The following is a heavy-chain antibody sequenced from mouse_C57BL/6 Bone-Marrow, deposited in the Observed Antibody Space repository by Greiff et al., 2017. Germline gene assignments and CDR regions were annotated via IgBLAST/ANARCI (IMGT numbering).Heavy chain of an antibody. CDR3: AREYYGNPWFAY. Sequence: VQLQQPGAELVKPGASVKMSCKASGYTFTSYWITWVKQRPGQGLEWIGEIYPGSGSTNYNEKLKSKATLTVDTSSSTAYMQLSSLTSEDSAVYYCAREYYGNPWFAYWGQGTLVTVSA. CDR1: GYTFTSYW. D-gene: IGHD2-1*01. V-gene: IGHV1-55*01. J-gene: IGHJ3*01. CDR2: IYPGSGST.